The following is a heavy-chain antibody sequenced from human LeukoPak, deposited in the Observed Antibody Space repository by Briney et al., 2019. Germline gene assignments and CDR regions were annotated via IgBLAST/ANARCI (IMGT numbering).Heavy chain of an antibody. CDR3: ARETLRGHYDNY. V-gene: IGHV4-34*09. J-gene: IGHJ4*02. Sequence: SETLSLTCAVYGGSFSGYYWSWIRQPPGKGLEWIGEINHSGSTNYNPSLKSRVTISVDTSKNQFSLKLSSVTAADTAVYYCARETLRGHYDNYWGQGTLVTVSS. D-gene: IGHD3-22*01. CDR1: GGSFSGYY. CDR2: INHSGST.